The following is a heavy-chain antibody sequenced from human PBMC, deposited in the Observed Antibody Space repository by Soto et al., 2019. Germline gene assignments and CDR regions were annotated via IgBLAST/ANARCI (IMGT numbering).Heavy chain of an antibody. D-gene: IGHD3-10*01. Sequence: GSLRLSCTASGFTFSNYAINWVRLAPGKRLEWVSSVIGSGVNVFYADSVKGRFTISRDNSKNTVYLEMNSLRADDTAEYFCAKGSAFECKGAICYPFDHWGRGTLVTVSS. CDR3: AKGSAFECKGAICYPFDH. J-gene: IGHJ4*02. CDR1: GFTFSNYA. V-gene: IGHV3-23*01. CDR2: VIGSGVNV.